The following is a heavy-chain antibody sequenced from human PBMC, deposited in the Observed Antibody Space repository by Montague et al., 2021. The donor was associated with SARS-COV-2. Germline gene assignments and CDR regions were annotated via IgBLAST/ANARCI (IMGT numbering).Heavy chain of an antibody. CDR3: ARDRVRVAAGTRYYFDY. D-gene: IGHD6-13*01. V-gene: IGHV3-33*01. CDR2: IWYDGSNK. J-gene: IGHJ4*02. CDR1: GFTFSSYG. Sequence: SLRLSCAASGFTFSSYGMHWVRQAPGKGLEWVAVIWYDGSNKYYADSVKGRLTISRDNSKNTLYLQMNSLRAEDTAVYYCARDRVRVAAGTRYYFDYWGQGTLVTVSS.